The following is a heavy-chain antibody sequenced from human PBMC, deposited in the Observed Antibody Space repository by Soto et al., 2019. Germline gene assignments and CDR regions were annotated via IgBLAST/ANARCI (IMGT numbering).Heavy chain of an antibody. V-gene: IGHV4-59*08. D-gene: IGHD2-21*02. Sequence: ETLSLTCTVSGGSISSYYWSWIRQPPGKGLEWIGYIYYSASTNYSPSLRSRVTISVDTSKNQFSLNLSSVTAADTDVYYCARHLPYCGGDCYSLDYWGQGTLVTVSS. CDR1: GGSISSYY. CDR3: ARHLPYCGGDCYSLDY. CDR2: IYYSAST. J-gene: IGHJ4*02.